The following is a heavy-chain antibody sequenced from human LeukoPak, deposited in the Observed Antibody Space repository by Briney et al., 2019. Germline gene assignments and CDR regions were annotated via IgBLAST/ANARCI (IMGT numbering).Heavy chain of an antibody. J-gene: IGHJ4*02. V-gene: IGHV3-33*08. CDR3: ARDGSGYSYGYY. Sequence: PGGSLRLSCAASGFTFSSYGMHCVRQAPGKGLEWVAVIWYDGSNKYYADSVKGRFTISRDNSKNTLYLQMNSLRAEDTAVYYCARDGSGYSYGYYWGQGTLVTVSS. CDR2: IWYDGSNK. CDR1: GFTFSSYG. D-gene: IGHD5-18*01.